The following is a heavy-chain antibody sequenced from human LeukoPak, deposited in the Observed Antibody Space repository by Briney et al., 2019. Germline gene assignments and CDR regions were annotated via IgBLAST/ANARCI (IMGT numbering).Heavy chain of an antibody. V-gene: IGHV3-21*01. CDR3: AREHCSSTSCYLWFDP. CDR1: GFTFSSYS. CDR2: ISSSSSYI. D-gene: IGHD2-2*01. Sequence: PGRSLRLSCAASGFTFSSYSMNWVRQAPGKGLEWVSSISSSSSYIYYADSVKGRFTISRDNAKNSLYLQMNSLRAEDTAVYYCAREHCSSTSCYLWFDPWGQGTLVTVSS. J-gene: IGHJ5*02.